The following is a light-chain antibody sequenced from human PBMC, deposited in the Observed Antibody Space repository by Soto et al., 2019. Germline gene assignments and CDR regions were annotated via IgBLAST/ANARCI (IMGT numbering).Light chain of an antibody. J-gene: IGKJ5*01. CDR2: GVS. CDR1: QTGSNSY. CDR3: QQYGSSEII. V-gene: IGKV3-20*01. Sequence: IVLTQSPGTLSLSPGERATLSCRASQTGSNSYLAWYQQKSAQAPRLLIYGVSTRATGIPDRFSGSVSGTDFTLTITRLEPEDFAVFYCQQYGSSEIIFGQGTRLEI.